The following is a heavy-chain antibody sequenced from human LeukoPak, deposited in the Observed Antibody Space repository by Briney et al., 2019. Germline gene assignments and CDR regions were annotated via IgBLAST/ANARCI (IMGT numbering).Heavy chain of an antibody. Sequence: GGSLRPSCAASGFTFSHYSMNWVRQAPGNGLDWVSSVSSSSNYIYYADSVKGRFSISRDNAKNAVYLQMNSLRAEDTAVYYCARVRARYGVVVAATSDYWGQGTLVTVSS. V-gene: IGHV3-21*01. D-gene: IGHD2-15*01. J-gene: IGHJ4*02. CDR1: GFTFSHYS. CDR3: ARVRARYGVVVAATSDY. CDR2: VSSSSNYI.